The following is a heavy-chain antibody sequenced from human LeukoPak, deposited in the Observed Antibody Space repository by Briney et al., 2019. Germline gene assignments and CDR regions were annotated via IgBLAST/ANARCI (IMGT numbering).Heavy chain of an antibody. Sequence: SETLSLTCAVYGGSFSGYYWSWIRQPPGEGLEWIGEINHGGSTSYNPSLKSRVTISVDTSKNQFSLKLTSVTAADTAVYYCARDGRYCSTTNCHAGEGWFDPWSQGTLVTVPS. D-gene: IGHD2-2*01. CDR3: ARDGRYCSTTNCHAGEGWFDP. CDR1: GGSFSGYY. CDR2: INHGGST. J-gene: IGHJ5*02. V-gene: IGHV4-34*01.